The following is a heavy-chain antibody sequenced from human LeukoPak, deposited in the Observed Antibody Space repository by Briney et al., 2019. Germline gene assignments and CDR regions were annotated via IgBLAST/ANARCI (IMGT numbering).Heavy chain of an antibody. J-gene: IGHJ5*02. CDR2: INPNSGGT. Sequence: GASVKVSCKASGYTFTDYYMHWVRQAPGQGLEWMGWINPNSGGTNYAQKFQGRVTMTRDTSISTAYMELSRLRSDDTAVYYCARAVEGWLRGGWFDPWGQGTLVTVSS. CDR3: ARAVEGWLRGGWFDP. V-gene: IGHV1-2*02. D-gene: IGHD5-12*01. CDR1: GYTFTDYY.